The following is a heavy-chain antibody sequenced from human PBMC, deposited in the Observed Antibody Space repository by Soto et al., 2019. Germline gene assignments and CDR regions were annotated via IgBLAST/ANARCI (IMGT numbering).Heavy chain of an antibody. CDR2: ISYDGSNK. CDR3: AXKVERYDFWSGYLAY. CDR1: GFTFSSYG. D-gene: IGHD3-3*01. V-gene: IGHV3-30*03. Sequence: GGSLRLSCAASGFTFSSYGMHWVRQAPGKGLEWVAVISYDGSNKYYADCVKGRFTISRDNSKNTLYLQMNSLRAEDTAVYYCAXKVERYDFWSGYLAYWGQGTLVPVSS. J-gene: IGHJ4*02.